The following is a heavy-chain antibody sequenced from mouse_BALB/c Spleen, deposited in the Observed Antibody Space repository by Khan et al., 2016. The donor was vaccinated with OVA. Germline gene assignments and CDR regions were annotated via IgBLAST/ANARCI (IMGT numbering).Heavy chain of an antibody. CDR1: DFSLITYG. J-gene: IGHJ4*01. CDR3: ARETAYYGDYEAMDY. V-gene: IGHV2-9*02. Sequence: QVQLKESGPGLVAPSQSLSITCSVSDFSLITYGVHWVRQSPGKGLEWLGIIWAGGSTNYNSALMSRLSISKDNSKSQVFLKMNSLQTDDTAMYYCARETAYYGDYEAMDYWGQGTSVTVSS. CDR2: IWAGGST. D-gene: IGHD2-13*01.